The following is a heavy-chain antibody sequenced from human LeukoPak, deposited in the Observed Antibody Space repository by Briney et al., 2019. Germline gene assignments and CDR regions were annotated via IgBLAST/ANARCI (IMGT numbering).Heavy chain of an antibody. V-gene: IGHV4-61*02. CDR2: ISASGST. CDR1: GGSVNSVGYYY. D-gene: IGHD5-12*01. J-gene: IGHJ4*02. CDR3: ASYSAYAQ. Sequence: SETLSLTCTVSGGSVNSVGYYYWSWIRQPAGKGLEWIGRISASGSTTYNPSLKSRVTMLVDTSKSQFSLTLSSVTAADTAVYYCASYSAYAQWGQGTLVTVSS.